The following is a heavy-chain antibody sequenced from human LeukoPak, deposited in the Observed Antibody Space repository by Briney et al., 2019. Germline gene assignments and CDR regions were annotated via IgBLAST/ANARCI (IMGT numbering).Heavy chain of an antibody. CDR3: ARDPYDSSGYALSTFDY. Sequence: GGSLRLSCAASGFTFSSYWMSWVRQAPGRGLEWVANIKQDGSEKYYVDSVKGRFTISRDNAKNSLYLQMNSLRVEDTAVYYCARDPYDSSGYALSTFDYWGQGTLVTVSS. V-gene: IGHV3-7*01. D-gene: IGHD3-22*01. CDR2: IKQDGSEK. CDR1: GFTFSSYW. J-gene: IGHJ4*02.